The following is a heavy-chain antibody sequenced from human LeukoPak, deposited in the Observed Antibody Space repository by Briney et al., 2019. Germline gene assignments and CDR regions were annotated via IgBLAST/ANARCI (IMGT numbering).Heavy chain of an antibody. V-gene: IGHV3-21*01. CDR3: ARASFGPCTSCFEYFQH. CDR1: GFTFSSYS. CDR2: ISSSSSYI. J-gene: IGHJ1*01. Sequence: PGGSLRLSCAASGFTFSSYSMNWVRQAPGKGLEWVSSISSSSSYIYYADSVKGRFTISRDNAKNSLYLQMNSLRAEDTAVYYCARASFGPCTSCFEYFQHWGQGTLVTVSS. D-gene: IGHD2-2*01.